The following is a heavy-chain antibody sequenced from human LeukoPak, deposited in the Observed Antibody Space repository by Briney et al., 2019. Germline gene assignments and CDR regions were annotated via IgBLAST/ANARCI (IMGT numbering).Heavy chain of an antibody. CDR3: ARDSSSWTPGWFDP. CDR1: GGSISSYY. J-gene: IGHJ5*02. Sequence: SETLSLTCTVSGGSISSYYWSWIRQPLGKGLEWIGYIYYSGSTNYNPSLKSRVTISVDTSKNQFSLKLSSVTAADTAVYYCARDSSSWTPGWFDPWGQGTLVTVSS. CDR2: IYYSGST. D-gene: IGHD6-13*01. V-gene: IGHV4-59*01.